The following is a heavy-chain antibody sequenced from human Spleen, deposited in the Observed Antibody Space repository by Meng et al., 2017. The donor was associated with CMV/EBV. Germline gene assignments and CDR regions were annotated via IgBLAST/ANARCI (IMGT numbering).Heavy chain of an antibody. V-gene: IGHV3-11*01. CDR1: FTFSDEY. D-gene: IGHD6-13*01. CDR3: ARISGSSWLSFYFDS. CDR2: ITTSTTSRN. J-gene: IGHJ4*02. Sequence: FTFSDEYMPWIRQAPGKGLEWVSYITTSTTSRNYYADSVKGRFTISRDNTKNSLSLEMNSLRVEDTAIYYCARISGSSWLSFYFDSWGQGTLVTVSS.